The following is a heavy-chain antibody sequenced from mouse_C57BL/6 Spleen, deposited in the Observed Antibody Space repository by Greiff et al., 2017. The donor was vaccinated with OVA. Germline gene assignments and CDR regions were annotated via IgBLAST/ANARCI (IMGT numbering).Heavy chain of an antibody. D-gene: IGHD1-1*01. J-gene: IGHJ1*03. CDR3: ARFGSRAHWYFDV. V-gene: IGHV1-26*01. CDR2: INPNNGGT. Sequence: EVKLQQSGPELVKPGASVKISCKASGYTFTDYYMNWVKQSHGKSLEWIGDINPNNGGTSYNQKFKGKATLTVDKSSSTAYMELRSLTSEDSAVYYCARFGSRAHWYFDVWGTGTTVTVSS. CDR1: GYTFTDYY.